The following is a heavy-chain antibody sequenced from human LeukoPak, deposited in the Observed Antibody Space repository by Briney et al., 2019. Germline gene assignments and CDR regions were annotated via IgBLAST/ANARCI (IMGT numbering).Heavy chain of an antibody. D-gene: IGHD1-14*01. Sequence: SETLSLTCTVSGGSISSYYWSWIRQPPRKGLEWIGYIYYSGSTNYNPSLKSRATMSVDTSKNQFSLNLSSVTAADTAVYFCARGAGSPFDYWGQGTLVTVSS. CDR3: ARGAGSPFDY. CDR1: GGSISSYY. J-gene: IGHJ4*02. V-gene: IGHV4-59*01. CDR2: IYYSGST.